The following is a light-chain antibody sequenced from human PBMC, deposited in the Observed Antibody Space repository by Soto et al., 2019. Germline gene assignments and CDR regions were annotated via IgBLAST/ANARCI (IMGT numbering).Light chain of an antibody. J-gene: IGLJ1*01. Sequence: QSVLTQPASVSGSPGQSITISCTGTSSNVGSYKLVSWYQQHPGKAPKLMIFEVNKRASGVSHRFSGSKSGNTASLTISGLKVDDEADYYCCSSGGSPTYVFGTGTKVTVL. V-gene: IGLV2-23*02. CDR2: EVN. CDR1: SSNVGSYKL. CDR3: CSSGGSPTYV.